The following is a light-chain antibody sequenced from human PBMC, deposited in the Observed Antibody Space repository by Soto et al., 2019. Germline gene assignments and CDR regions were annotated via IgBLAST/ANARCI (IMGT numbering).Light chain of an antibody. CDR3: SSYTTNHTLV. CDR1: SNDIGGYNY. Sequence: QSALTQPASVSGSPGQSITFSCTGTSNDIGGYNYVSWFQHHPDKAPKLIIYEVNDRPSGVSNRFSGSKSGNTASLTISGLQPEDEADYYCSSYTTNHTLVFGGGTQLTVL. J-gene: IGLJ3*02. V-gene: IGLV2-14*01. CDR2: EVN.